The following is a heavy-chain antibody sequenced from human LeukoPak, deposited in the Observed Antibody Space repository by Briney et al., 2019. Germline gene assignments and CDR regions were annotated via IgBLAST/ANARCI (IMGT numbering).Heavy chain of an antibody. V-gene: IGHV3-23*01. Sequence: GGSLRLSCTASEFTFNNYAMSWVRQAPGKGLEWVSAISGSGGSTYYADSVKGRFTISRDNSKNTLYMRMNGLRVEDTAVYYCAKGSSGGRRGRFYYMDVWGKGTTVTVPS. CDR1: EFTFNNYA. J-gene: IGHJ6*03. D-gene: IGHD2-15*01. CDR3: AKGSSGGRRGRFYYMDV. CDR2: ISGSGGST.